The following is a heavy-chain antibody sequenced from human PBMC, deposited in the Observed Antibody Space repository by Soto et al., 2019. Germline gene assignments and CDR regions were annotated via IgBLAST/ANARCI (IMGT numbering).Heavy chain of an antibody. Sequence: SETLSLTCSVSGGSISGSYWSWIRQSPGKGLEWLGYVYYTGSTNYSPSLRSRVSISVDTSKNEFSLRLSSVTAADTAVYFCARSVAVPGAHIDYWGQGTQMTVSS. D-gene: IGHD6-19*01. CDR1: GGSISGSY. J-gene: IGHJ4*02. CDR3: ARSVAVPGAHIDY. V-gene: IGHV4-59*01. CDR2: VYYTGST.